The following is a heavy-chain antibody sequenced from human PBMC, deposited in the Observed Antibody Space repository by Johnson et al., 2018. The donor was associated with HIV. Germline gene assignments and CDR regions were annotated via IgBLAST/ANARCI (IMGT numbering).Heavy chain of an antibody. CDR2: ISYDGSNK. D-gene: IGHD1-1*01. J-gene: IGHJ3*02. CDR3: ARGNWSHAGAFDI. CDR1: RFTFSSYA. V-gene: IGHV3-30*14. Sequence: QVQLVESGGGVVQPGRSLRLSCAASRFTFSSYAMHWVRQAPGKGLEWVAVISYDGSNKYDADSVKGRFTISRDNSKNTLYLQMNSLRTEDMAVYYCARGNWSHAGAFDIWGQGTMVTVSS.